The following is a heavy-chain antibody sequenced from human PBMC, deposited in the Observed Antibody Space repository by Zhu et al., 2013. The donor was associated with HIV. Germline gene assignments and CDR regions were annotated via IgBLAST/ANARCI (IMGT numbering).Heavy chain of an antibody. CDR3: ARASGGRSTSCYYMDV. J-gene: IGHJ6*03. CDR2: INPSGGST. Sequence: VQLVQSGAEVKKPGASVKVSCKASGYTFTSYYMHWVRQAPGQGLEWMGIINPSGGSTSYAQKFQGRVTMTRDTSTSTVYMELSSLRSEDTAVYYCARASGGRSTSCYYMDVWGKGTTVTVSS. V-gene: IGHV1-46*01. CDR1: GYTFTSYY. D-gene: IGHD2-2*01.